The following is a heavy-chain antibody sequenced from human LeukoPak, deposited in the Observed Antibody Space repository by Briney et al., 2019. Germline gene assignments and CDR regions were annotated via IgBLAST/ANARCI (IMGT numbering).Heavy chain of an antibody. J-gene: IGHJ4*02. CDR1: GFTFSSYW. CDR3: ARWSGAFYDSSGSFDY. Sequence: GGSLRLSCVASGFTFSSYWLSWVRQAPGKGLEWVANIKQDGSDKYYVDSVKGRFTISRDNAKNSLYLQMNSLRAEDTAVYYCARWSGAFYDSSGSFDYWGQGTLVTVSS. D-gene: IGHD3-22*01. CDR2: IKQDGSDK. V-gene: IGHV3-7*01.